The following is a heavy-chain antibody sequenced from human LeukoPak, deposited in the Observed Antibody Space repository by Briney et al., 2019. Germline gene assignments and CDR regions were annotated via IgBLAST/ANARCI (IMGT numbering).Heavy chain of an antibody. V-gene: IGHV1-24*01. CDR1: GYTFTSYD. D-gene: IGHD2-21*02. CDR3: ATVHLLLSYYYMDV. CDR2: FDPEDGET. J-gene: IGHJ6*03. Sequence: GASVKVSCKASGYTFTSYDINWVRQATGKGLEWMGGFDPEDGETIYAQKFQGRVTMTEDTSTDTAYMELSSLRSEDTAVYYCATVHLLLSYYYMDVWGKGTTVTVSS.